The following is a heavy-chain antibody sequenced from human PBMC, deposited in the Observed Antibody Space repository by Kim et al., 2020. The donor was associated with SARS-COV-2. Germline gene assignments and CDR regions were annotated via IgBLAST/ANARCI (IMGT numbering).Heavy chain of an antibody. CDR3: ARAYSSGWRNYYYYGMDV. Sequence: ASVKVSCKASGYTFTSYGISWVRQAPGQGLEWMGWISAYNGNTNYAQKLQGRVTMTTDTSTSTAYMELRSPRSDDTAVYYCARAYSSGWRNYYYYGMDVWGQGTTVTVSS. CDR2: ISAYNGNT. D-gene: IGHD6-19*01. V-gene: IGHV1-18*01. CDR1: GYTFTSYG. J-gene: IGHJ6*02.